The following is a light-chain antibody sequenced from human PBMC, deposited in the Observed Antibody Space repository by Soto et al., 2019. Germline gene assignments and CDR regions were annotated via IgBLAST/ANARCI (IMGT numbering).Light chain of an antibody. CDR3: QQSYETPYT. CDR1: QSISDF. J-gene: IGKJ2*01. CDR2: ASS. Sequence: IQMTQSPSSLSASVGDRVTITCRASQSISDFLNCYQQRPGNAPNLLIFASSRLHSGVPPRFSGSGSGTDFTLTITSLQPEDFAAYYCQQSYETPYTFGPGTKVDIK. V-gene: IGKV1-39*01.